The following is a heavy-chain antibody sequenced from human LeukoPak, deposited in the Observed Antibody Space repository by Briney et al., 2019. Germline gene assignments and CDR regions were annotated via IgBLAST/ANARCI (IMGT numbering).Heavy chain of an antibody. CDR1: GGSISSYD. V-gene: IGHV4-59*01. D-gene: IGHD3-3*01. CDR3: AREGAGYDFWSGYYSPYYYYGMDV. CDR2: IYYSGST. J-gene: IGHJ6*02. Sequence: SETLSLTCTVSGGSISSYDWSWIRQPPGKGLEWIGYIYYSGSTNYNPSLKSRVTISVDTSKNQFSLKLSSVTAADTAVYYCAREGAGYDFWSGYYSPYYYYGMDVWGQGTTVTVSS.